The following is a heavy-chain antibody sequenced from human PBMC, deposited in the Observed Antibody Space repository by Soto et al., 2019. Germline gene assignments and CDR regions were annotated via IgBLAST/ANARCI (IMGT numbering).Heavy chain of an antibody. Sequence: PSQTLSLTCAISGDSVSTNSAAWNWIRQSPSRGLEWLGRTYSRSRWYNDYAVSVRSRITVNQDTSKNQFSLQLTSVTPEDTAVYYCSGTTSHYRYYMAVWGKGTSVTVSS. J-gene: IGHJ6*03. CDR1: GDSVSTNSAA. D-gene: IGHD1-7*01. V-gene: IGHV6-1*01. CDR3: SGTTSHYRYYMAV. CDR2: TYSRSRWYN.